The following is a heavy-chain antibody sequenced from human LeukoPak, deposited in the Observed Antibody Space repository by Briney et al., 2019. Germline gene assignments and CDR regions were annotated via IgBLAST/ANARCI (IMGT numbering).Heavy chain of an antibody. V-gene: IGHV3-23*01. CDR1: GFTFSSYA. D-gene: IGHD3-10*01. J-gene: IGHJ6*02. Sequence: QPGGSLRLSCAASGFTFSSYAMSWVRQAPGKGLEWVSAISGSGGSTYYADSVKGRFTISRDNSKNTLYLQMNSLRAEDTAVYYCAKVRRIYGSGSYSYYYYGMDVWGQGTTVTVSS. CDR3: AKVRRIYGSGSYSYYYYGMDV. CDR2: ISGSGGST.